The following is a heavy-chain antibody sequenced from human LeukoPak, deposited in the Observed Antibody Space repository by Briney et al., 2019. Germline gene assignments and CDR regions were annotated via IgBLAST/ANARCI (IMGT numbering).Heavy chain of an antibody. CDR3: AREGIMVRGVPDY. D-gene: IGHD3-10*01. CDR2: IWYDGSNK. V-gene: IGHV3-33*01. Sequence: GGSLRLSCAASGFTFSSYGMHWVRQAPGKGLEWVAVIWYDGSNKYYADSVKGRFTISRDNSKNTLYLQMNSLRAEGTAVYYCAREGIMVRGVPDYWGQGTLVTVSS. J-gene: IGHJ4*02. CDR1: GFTFSSYG.